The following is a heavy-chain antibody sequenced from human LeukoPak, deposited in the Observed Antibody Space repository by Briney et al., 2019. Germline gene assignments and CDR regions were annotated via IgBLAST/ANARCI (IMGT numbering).Heavy chain of an antibody. V-gene: IGHV3-21*01. D-gene: IGHD5-18*01. J-gene: IGHJ4*02. CDR3: ARRAATERGHSYGLDY. CDR1: GFTFSSYH. CDR2: ISSSSRYI. Sequence: GGSLRLSCAVSGFTFSSYHMNWVRQAPGKGLEWVSSISSSSRYIYYADSMTGRFTISRDNAKNSLYLQMHCLRAEDTAIYYCARRAATERGHSYGLDYWGQGTLVTVSS.